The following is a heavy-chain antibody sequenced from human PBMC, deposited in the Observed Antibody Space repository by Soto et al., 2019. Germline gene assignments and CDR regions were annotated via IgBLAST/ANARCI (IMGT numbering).Heavy chain of an antibody. J-gene: IGHJ3*01. D-gene: IGHD3-10*01. Sequence: QSGGSLRLSCAASGFTFDEYAMHWVRQVLGKGLEWVSGINWNSGYVGYADSVKGRFTISRDNAKKSLFLQMNSLRPEDTALYYCVKADGGLGELFPSAFQVWGQGTKVTVSS. CDR3: VKADGGLGELFPSAFQV. V-gene: IGHV3-9*01. CDR1: GFTFDEYA. CDR2: INWNSGYV.